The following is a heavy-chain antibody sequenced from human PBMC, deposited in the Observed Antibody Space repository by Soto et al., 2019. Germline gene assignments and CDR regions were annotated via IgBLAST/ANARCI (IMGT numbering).Heavy chain of an antibody. Sequence: ASVKVSCKASGYTFTSYGISWVRQAPGQGLEWMGWISAYNGSTNYAQKLQGRVTMTTDTSTSTAYMELRSLRSDDTAVYYCARGYCSSTSCPIRSKHAFDIWGKGTMVTVSS. D-gene: IGHD2-2*01. CDR2: ISAYNGST. J-gene: IGHJ3*02. CDR1: GYTFTSYG. CDR3: ARGYCSSTSCPIRSKHAFDI. V-gene: IGHV1-18*04.